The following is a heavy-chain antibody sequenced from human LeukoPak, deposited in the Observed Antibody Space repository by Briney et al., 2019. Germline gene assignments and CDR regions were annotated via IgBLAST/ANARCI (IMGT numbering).Heavy chain of an antibody. D-gene: IGHD3-10*01. J-gene: IGHJ4*02. CDR2: IYYSGST. Sequence: PSETLSLTCTVSGGSISGSTYYWGWIRQPPGKGLEWIGSIYYSGSTHYNPSLKSRVTISVDTSKNQFSLKLSSVTAADTAVYYCARDDYTYYYGSGSRAALYYWGQGTLGTGSS. CDR1: GGSISGSTYY. V-gene: IGHV4-39*07. CDR3: ARDDYTYYYGSGSRAALYY.